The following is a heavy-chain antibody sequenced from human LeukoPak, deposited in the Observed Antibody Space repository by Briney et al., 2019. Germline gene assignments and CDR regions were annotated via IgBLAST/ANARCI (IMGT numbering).Heavy chain of an antibody. D-gene: IGHD5-18*01. CDR2: INSDGSST. J-gene: IGHJ4*02. V-gene: IGHV3-74*01. CDR3: ARSLYSYGPTFDY. CDR1: GFTFSSYW. Sequence: GGSLRLSCAASGFTFSSYWMHWVRQTPGKGLVWVSRINSDGSSTSYADSVKGRFSISRGNAKNTLYLQMNSLRAEDTAVYYCARSLYSYGPTFDYWGQGTLVTVSS.